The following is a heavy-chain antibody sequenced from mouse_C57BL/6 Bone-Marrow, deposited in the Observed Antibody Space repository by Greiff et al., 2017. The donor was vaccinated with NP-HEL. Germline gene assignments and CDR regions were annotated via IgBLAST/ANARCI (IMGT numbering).Heavy chain of an antibody. Sequence: QVQLKQSGPELVKPGASVKISCKASGYTFTDYYINWVKQRPGQGLEWIGWIFPGSGSTYYNEKFKGKATLTVDKSSSTAYMLLSSLTSEDSAVYFCARWDTTVVAPFDYWGQGTTLTVSS. J-gene: IGHJ2*01. CDR1: GYTFTDYY. V-gene: IGHV1-75*01. CDR2: IFPGSGST. CDR3: ARWDTTVVAPFDY. D-gene: IGHD1-1*01.